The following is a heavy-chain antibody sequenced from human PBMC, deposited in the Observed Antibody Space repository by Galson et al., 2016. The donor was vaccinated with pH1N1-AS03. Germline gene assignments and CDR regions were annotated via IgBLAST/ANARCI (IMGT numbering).Heavy chain of an antibody. J-gene: IGHJ4*02. CDR3: ARELLGGFDY. CDR2: ISNDGSNK. D-gene: IGHD2-15*01. V-gene: IGHV3-30-3*01. CDR1: GFVFSSYL. Sequence: SLRLSCAASGFVFSSYLMHWVRQAPGKGLEWLAVISNDGSNKYYADSVKGRFTTSRDNSKNTLYLQMNSLRAEDTAVFYCARELLGGFDYWGQGSLVTVSS.